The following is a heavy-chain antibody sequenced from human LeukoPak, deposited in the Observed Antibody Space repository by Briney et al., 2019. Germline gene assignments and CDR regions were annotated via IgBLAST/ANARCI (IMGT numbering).Heavy chain of an antibody. J-gene: IGHJ4*02. Sequence: PGGSLRLSCAASGFTFSSYWMSWVRQAPGKGLEWVANIKQDGSEKYYVDSVKGRFTISRDNAKNSLYLQMNSLRAEDTAVYYCASYSSGFPYYFDYWGQGTLVTVSS. CDR1: GFTFSSYW. CDR2: IKQDGSEK. CDR3: ASYSSGFPYYFDY. D-gene: IGHD3-22*01. V-gene: IGHV3-7*01.